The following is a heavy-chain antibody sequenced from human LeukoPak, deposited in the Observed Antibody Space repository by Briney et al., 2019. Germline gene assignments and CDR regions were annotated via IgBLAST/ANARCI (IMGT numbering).Heavy chain of an antibody. CDR3: ASNYDSSGYYGY. J-gene: IGHJ4*02. CDR1: GGTFSSYA. D-gene: IGHD3-22*01. CDR2: IIPIFGTA. V-gene: IGHV1-69*05. Sequence: ASVKVSCKASGGTFSSYAISWVRQAPGQGREWMGGIIPIFGTANYAQKFQGRVTITTDESTSTAYMELSSLRAEDTAVYYCASNYDSSGYYGYWGQGTLVTVSS.